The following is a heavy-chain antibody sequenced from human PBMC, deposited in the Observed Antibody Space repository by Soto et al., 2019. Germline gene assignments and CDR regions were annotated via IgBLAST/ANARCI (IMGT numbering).Heavy chain of an antibody. J-gene: IGHJ5*02. D-gene: IGHD1-1*01. CDR1: GDSVSSRSAA. CDR3: TRNEWVQIINWVDP. Sequence: LSLTCAISGDSVSSRSAAWNWIRQSPSRGLEWLGRIYYRPKWYNDYAVSVESRITIIPDTSKNHFSLQLNSVTPEDTAVYYCTRNEWVQIINWVDPWGKGNLVTVSS. V-gene: IGHV6-1*01. CDR2: IYYRPKWYN.